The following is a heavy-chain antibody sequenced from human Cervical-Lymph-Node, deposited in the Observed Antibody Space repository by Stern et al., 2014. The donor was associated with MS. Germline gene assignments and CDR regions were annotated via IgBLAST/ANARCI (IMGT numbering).Heavy chain of an antibody. J-gene: IGHJ3*01. D-gene: IGHD2-21*01. CDR1: GGSISSDGSS. V-gene: IGHV4-30-2*01. CDR2: LYHSGRT. Sequence: QVQLQESGSGQAKPSQTLSLTCAVSGGSISSDGSSWNWIRQPPGQGLVWVGFLYHSGRTYSNPSLKGRVFTTVDTTTNPLALIQRSGPAADTAVYYCARGGVIYTQDRNGFDVWGQGTMVTVSS. CDR3: ARGGVIYTQDRNGFDV.